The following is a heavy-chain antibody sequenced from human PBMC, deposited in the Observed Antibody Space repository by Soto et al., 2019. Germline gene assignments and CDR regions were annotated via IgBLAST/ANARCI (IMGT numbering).Heavy chain of an antibody. CDR1: VCTFSSYA. J-gene: IGHJ4*02. CDR3: ARSSSWYILGSLDY. CDR2: IIPIFGTA. Sequence: GASVKVSCKASVCTFSSYAISWVRQAPGQGLEWMGGIIPIFGTANYAQKFQGRGTITADESTSTAYMELSSLRSEDTAVYYCARSSSWYILGSLDYWGQGTLVTVSS. V-gene: IGHV1-69*13. D-gene: IGHD6-13*01.